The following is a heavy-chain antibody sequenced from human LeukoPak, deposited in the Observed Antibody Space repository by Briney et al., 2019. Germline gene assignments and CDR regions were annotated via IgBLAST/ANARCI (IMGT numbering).Heavy chain of an antibody. Sequence: GGSLRLSCAASGFTFSSYSMNWVRQAPGKGLEWVSSISSSSSYIYYADSVKGRFTISRDNAKNSLYLQMNSLRAEDTAVYYCARDVYDILTGYYKGFDPWGQGTLVTVSS. V-gene: IGHV3-21*01. CDR2: ISSSSSYI. J-gene: IGHJ5*02. CDR1: GFTFSSYS. D-gene: IGHD3-9*01. CDR3: ARDVYDILTGYYKGFDP.